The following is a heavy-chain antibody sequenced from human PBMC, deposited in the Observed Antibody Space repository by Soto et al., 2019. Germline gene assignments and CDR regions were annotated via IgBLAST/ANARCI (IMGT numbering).Heavy chain of an antibody. Sequence: QVQLQESGPGLVKPSQTLSLTCTVSGGSISSGGYYWSWIRQHPGKGLEWIGYIYYSGSTYYNPSLKSRVTISVDTSKNQCSLKLSSVPAADTAVYYCARVPIDWLSQHGGAFDIWGQGTMVTVSS. D-gene: IGHD3-9*01. V-gene: IGHV4-31*03. J-gene: IGHJ3*02. CDR3: ARVPIDWLSQHGGAFDI. CDR1: GGSISSGGYY. CDR2: IYYSGST.